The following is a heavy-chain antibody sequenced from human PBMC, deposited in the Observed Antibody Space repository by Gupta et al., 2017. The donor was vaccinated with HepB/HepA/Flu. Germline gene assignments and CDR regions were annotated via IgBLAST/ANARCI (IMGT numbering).Heavy chain of an antibody. Sequence: QLQLQESGPGLVKPSETLSLTCTVSGGSISSSSYYWGWIRQPPGKGLEWIGSIYYSGSTYYNPSLKSRVTISVDTSKNQFSLKLSSVTAAETAVYYCARRGGELPSDDAFDIWGQGTMVTVSS. CDR2: IYYSGST. CDR1: GGSISSSSYY. D-gene: IGHD1-26*01. V-gene: IGHV4-39*01. CDR3: ARRGGELPSDDAFDI. J-gene: IGHJ3*02.